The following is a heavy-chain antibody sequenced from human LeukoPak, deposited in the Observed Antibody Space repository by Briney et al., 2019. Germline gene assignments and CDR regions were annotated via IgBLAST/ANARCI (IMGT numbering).Heavy chain of an antibody. D-gene: IGHD7-27*01. V-gene: IGHV4-30-4*01. J-gene: IGHJ6*02. CDR2: IYYSGST. Sequence: PQTLSLTCTVSGGSISSGDYYWSWIRQPPGKGLEWIGYIYYSGSTFYNPSLKSRVTISVDTSKNQFSLKLSSVTAADTAVYYCAREPDWGYYGMDVWGQGTTVTVSS. CDR3: AREPDWGYYGMDV. CDR1: GGSISSGDYY.